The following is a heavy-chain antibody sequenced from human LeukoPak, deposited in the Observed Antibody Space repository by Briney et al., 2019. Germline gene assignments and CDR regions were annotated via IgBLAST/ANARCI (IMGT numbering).Heavy chain of an antibody. D-gene: IGHD2-2*01. Sequence: SETLSLTCAVYGGSFSGYYWSWIRQPPGKGLEWIGEISHSGSTNYNPSLTSRVTISVDTSKNQFSLKLSSVTAADTAVYYCASGTSLVAVDYWGQGTLVTVSS. J-gene: IGHJ4*02. CDR2: ISHSGST. CDR3: ASGTSLVAVDY. V-gene: IGHV4-34*01. CDR1: GGSFSGYY.